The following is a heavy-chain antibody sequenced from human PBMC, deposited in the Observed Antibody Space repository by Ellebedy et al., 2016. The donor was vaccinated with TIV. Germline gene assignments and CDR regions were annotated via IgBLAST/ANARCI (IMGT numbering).Heavy chain of an antibody. J-gene: IGHJ4*02. D-gene: IGHD2-15*01. CDR2: ISYDGSNK. Sequence: GGSLRLXXAASGFTFSSYAMHWVRQAPGKGLAWVAVISYDGSNKYYADSVKGRFTISRDNSKDTLYLQMNSLRAEDTAVYYCARESPPYCSGGSCYISDYWGQGTLVTVSS. CDR1: GFTFSSYA. CDR3: ARESPPYCSGGSCYISDY. V-gene: IGHV3-30-3*01.